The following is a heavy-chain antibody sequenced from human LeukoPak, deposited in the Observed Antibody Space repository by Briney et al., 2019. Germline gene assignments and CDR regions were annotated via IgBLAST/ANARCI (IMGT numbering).Heavy chain of an antibody. J-gene: IGHJ3*02. D-gene: IGHD5-18*01. V-gene: IGHV1-18*01. CDR2: ISAYNGNT. CDR3: ARDSEDTAMVGDAFDI. CDR1: GYTFTSYG. Sequence: ASVKVSCKASGYTFTSYGISWVRQAPGQGLEWMGWISAYNGNTNYAQKLQGRVTMTTDTSTSTAYMELRSLRSDDTAVYYRARDSEDTAMVGDAFDIWGQGTMVTVSS.